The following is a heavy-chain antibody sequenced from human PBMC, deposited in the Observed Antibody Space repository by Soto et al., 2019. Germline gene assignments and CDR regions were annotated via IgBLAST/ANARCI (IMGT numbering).Heavy chain of an antibody. D-gene: IGHD1-1*01. CDR2: LSRGGGTT. Sequence: EAQLSESGGDLVQPGGSLRLSCAASGFTFSSHGMSWVRQAPGKGLEWISGLSRGGGTTYYADSVKGGFTISRDNSKNTLDLIMNSLRVEDTALYYCAKDGQFRTDGFDVWGQGTMVTVSS. J-gene: IGHJ3*01. CDR3: AKDGQFRTDGFDV. V-gene: IGHV3-23*01. CDR1: GFTFSSHG.